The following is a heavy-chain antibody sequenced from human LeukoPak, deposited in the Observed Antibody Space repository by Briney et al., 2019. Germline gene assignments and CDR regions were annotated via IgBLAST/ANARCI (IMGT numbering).Heavy chain of an antibody. J-gene: IGHJ6*02. D-gene: IGHD3-3*01. V-gene: IGHV3-66*01. Sequence: PGGSLRLSCAVSGFTVSSNYMSWVRQAPGKGLEWVSVIYSGGSTYYADSVKGRFTISRDNSKNTLYLQMNSLRAEDTAVYYCARGALYYDFWSGVYYYYGMDVWGQGTTVTVSS. CDR3: ARGALYYDFWSGVYYYYGMDV. CDR2: IYSGGST. CDR1: GFTVSSNY.